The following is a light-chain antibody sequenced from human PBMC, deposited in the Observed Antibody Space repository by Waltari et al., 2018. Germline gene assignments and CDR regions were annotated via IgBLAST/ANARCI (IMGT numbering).Light chain of an antibody. CDR1: QSINMW. CDR2: RAS. V-gene: IGKV1-5*03. J-gene: IGKJ1*01. Sequence: VSITCRASQSINMWLAWYQQKPGKAPNRLIYRASTLESGVPSRFSGSESGAEFTLTISSLQPDDFATYYCQQYSDDWTFGQGTKVEIK. CDR3: QQYSDDWT.